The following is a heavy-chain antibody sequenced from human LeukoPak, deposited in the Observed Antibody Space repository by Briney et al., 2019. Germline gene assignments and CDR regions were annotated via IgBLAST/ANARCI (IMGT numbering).Heavy chain of an antibody. CDR1: GGSISSSSYY. CDR2: IYYRGST. Sequence: SETLSLTCTVSGGSISSSSYYWGWIRQPPGKGLEWIGNIYYRGSTYYNPSLKSRLTISVDTSKKQFSLKLSSVTAADTAVYYCARQGYCSSTSCYRWFDPWGQGTLVTVSS. V-gene: IGHV4-39*01. J-gene: IGHJ5*02. D-gene: IGHD2-2*01. CDR3: ARQGYCSSTSCYRWFDP.